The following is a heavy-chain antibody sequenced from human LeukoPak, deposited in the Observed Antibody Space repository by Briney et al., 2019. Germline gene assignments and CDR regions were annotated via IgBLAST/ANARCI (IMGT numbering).Heavy chain of an antibody. D-gene: IGHD5-24*01. CDR3: ARVYGITGDY. CDR2: IYYSGST. J-gene: IGHJ4*02. CDR1: GGSISSYY. V-gene: IGHV4-59*12. Sequence: SETLSLTCTVSGGSISSYYWSWIRQPPGKGLEWIGSIYYSGSTYYNPSLKSRVTISVDTSKNQFSLKLSSVTAADTAVYYCARVYGITGDYWGQGTLVTVSS.